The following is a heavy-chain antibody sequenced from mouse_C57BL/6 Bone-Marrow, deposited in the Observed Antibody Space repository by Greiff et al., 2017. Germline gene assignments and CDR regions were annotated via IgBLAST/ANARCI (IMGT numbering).Heavy chain of an antibody. CDR2: IDPNSGGT. Sequence: QVQLQQPGAELVKPGASVKLSCKASGYTFTSYWMHWVKQRPGRGLGWIGRIDPNSGGTKYNEKFKSKATLTVDKPSSTAYMQLSSLTSEDSAVYYGARTYYPAWFAYGGQGTLVTVSA. CDR3: ARTYYPAWFAY. V-gene: IGHV1-72*01. CDR1: GYTFTSYW. J-gene: IGHJ3*01. D-gene: IGHD2-10*01.